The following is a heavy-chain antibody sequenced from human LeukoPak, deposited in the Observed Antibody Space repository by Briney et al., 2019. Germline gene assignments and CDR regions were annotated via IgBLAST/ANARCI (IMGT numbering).Heavy chain of an antibody. CDR2: ISNDERNK. J-gene: IGHJ4*01. V-gene: IGHV3-30*04. CDR1: GFTFHNFA. Sequence: GGSLRLSCVASGFTFHNFAMHWVRQAPGKGLEWVAVISNDERNKYYTDSVKGRFTISRDNSKNTLYLQMNSLRAEDTAVYYCASIDFHDRSGTSWDWGQGTLVTVSS. CDR3: ASIDFHDRSGTSWD. D-gene: IGHD3-22*01.